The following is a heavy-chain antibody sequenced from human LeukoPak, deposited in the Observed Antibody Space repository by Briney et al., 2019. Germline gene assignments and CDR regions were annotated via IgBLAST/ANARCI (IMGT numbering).Heavy chain of an antibody. V-gene: IGHV3-21*01. CDR3: ASGTVGNYALDY. D-gene: IGHD1-7*01. CDR1: GLTFSRYN. CDR2: IGTSSNNI. J-gene: IGHJ4*02. Sequence: MSGGSLRLSCAASGLTFSRYNMNWVRQAPGKGLEWVSSIGTSSNNIYYTDSVKGRFTISRDNAKNSLYLQVDSLRVEDTAVYFCASGTVGNYALDYWGQGTLVTLSS.